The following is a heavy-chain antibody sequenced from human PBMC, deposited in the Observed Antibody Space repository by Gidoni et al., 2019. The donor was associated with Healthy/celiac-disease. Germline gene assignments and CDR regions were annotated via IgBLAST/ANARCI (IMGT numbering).Heavy chain of an antibody. CDR1: GFTFRSYG. D-gene: IGHD6-6*01. V-gene: IGHV3-30*18. CDR3: AKVGGLQYSSASVDH. J-gene: IGHJ4*02. Sequence: QVQMVESGGGVVQPGRSLRLSCAASGFTFRSYGMYWVRQAPGKGLQWVAVISYDGSDKYYAELVKGRFTISRDNAKNTLYLQMNSLRAEDTAVYYCAKVGGLQYSSASVDHWGQGTLVTVSS. CDR2: ISYDGSDK.